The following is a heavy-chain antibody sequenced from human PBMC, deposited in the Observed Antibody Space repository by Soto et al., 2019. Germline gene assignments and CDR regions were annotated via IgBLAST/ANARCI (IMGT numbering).Heavy chain of an antibody. CDR3: ARTTIFGVVLGWFDP. Sequence: GGSLRLSCAASGSTFRSYAMSWVRQAPGKGLEWVSGISGSGGSTYYADSVKGRVTISRDNFENTLFLKMNSLRVEDTAVYYCARTTIFGVVLGWFDPWGPGTLVTVSS. J-gene: IGHJ5*02. CDR1: GSTFRSYA. CDR2: ISGSGGST. V-gene: IGHV3-23*01. D-gene: IGHD3-3*01.